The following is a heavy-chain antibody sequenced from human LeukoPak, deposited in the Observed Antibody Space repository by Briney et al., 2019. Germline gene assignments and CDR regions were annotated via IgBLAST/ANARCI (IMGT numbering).Heavy chain of an antibody. Sequence: ASVKVSFTASGYTFSNFDINWVRQAPGQGPEWMGWMNPESGNTGYAQKFQGRVTMTRDSSKSTAYMELNSLRFEDTAIYYCTRAIRHQLLSDYWGQGTLVTVSS. CDR1: GYTFSNFD. CDR3: TRAIRHQLLSDY. D-gene: IGHD2-2*01. V-gene: IGHV1-8*01. J-gene: IGHJ4*02. CDR2: MNPESGNT.